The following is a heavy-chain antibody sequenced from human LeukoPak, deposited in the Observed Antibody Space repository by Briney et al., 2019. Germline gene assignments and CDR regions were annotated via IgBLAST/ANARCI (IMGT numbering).Heavy chain of an antibody. CDR3: ARGRYDFWSVYLDY. V-gene: IGHV3-20*04. CDR2: TNWNGRST. CDR1: GFTFDDYG. J-gene: IGHJ4*02. D-gene: IGHD3-3*01. Sequence: AGGSLRLSCAASGFTFDDYGMSWVRQAPGKGLEWVCGTNWNGRSTGYADSVKGRFTISRDNAKNSLYLQMNSLRAEDTALYYCARGRYDFWSVYLDYWGQGALVTVSS.